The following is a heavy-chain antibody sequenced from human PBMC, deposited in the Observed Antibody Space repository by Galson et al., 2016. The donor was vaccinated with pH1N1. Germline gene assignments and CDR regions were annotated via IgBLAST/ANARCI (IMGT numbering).Heavy chain of an antibody. J-gene: IGHJ4*02. Sequence: LTCDVSGFSISSGYYWGWIRLSPGKGLEWIGNIYHNTGPAYYDPSPKDRVNMSVDTSKNQFTLKLSSVTAADTAMYYCAKVSFSGASDFYDHWGRGILAIVSS. V-gene: IGHV4-38-2*01. CDR2: IYHNTGPA. CDR3: AKVSFSGASDFYDH. CDR1: GFSISSGYY. D-gene: IGHD3-10*01.